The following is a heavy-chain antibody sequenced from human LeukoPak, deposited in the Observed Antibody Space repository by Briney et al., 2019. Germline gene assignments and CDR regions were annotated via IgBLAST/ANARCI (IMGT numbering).Heavy chain of an antibody. CDR2: IYYSGTT. D-gene: IGHD3-22*01. CDR3: ARGLRDYDSSGYYLRY. J-gene: IGHJ4*02. V-gene: IGHV4-59*12. CDR1: GGSISSYY. Sequence: SETLSLTCTVSGGSISSYYWSWIRQPPGKGLEWIGYIYYSGTTNYNPSLKSRVTISVDTSKNQFSLKLSSVTAADTAVYYCARGLRDYDSSGYYLRYWGQGTLVTVSS.